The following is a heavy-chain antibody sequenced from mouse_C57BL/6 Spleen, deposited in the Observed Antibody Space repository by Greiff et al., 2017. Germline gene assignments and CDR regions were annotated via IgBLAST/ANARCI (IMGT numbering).Heavy chain of an antibody. Sequence: VQLQQSVAELVRPGASVKLSCTASGFNIKNSYMHWVKQRPEQGLEWIGSIDPANGNTKYAPKFKGKATMTADTSSNTAYLQLSSLTSEDTAIYCCGSDYGCSTDYWGQGTTLTVSS. CDR2: IDPANGNT. CDR1: GFNIKNSY. V-gene: IGHV14-3*01. CDR3: GSDYGCSTDY. J-gene: IGHJ2*01. D-gene: IGHD1-1*01.